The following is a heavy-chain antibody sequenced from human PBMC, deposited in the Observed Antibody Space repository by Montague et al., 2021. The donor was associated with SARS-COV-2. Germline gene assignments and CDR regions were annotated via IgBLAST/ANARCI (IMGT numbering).Heavy chain of an antibody. V-gene: IGHV2-70*01. CDR2: IDWDDDK. Sequence: PALVKPTQTLTLTCTFSGFPLSTSGMCVSWIRQPPGKALEWLAIIDWDDDKYYSTSPKTRLTISKDTSKNQVVLTMTNMDPVDTATYYCARIRDYDIFTSSYSGFDSWGQGTLVTVSS. D-gene: IGHD3-9*01. CDR1: GFPLSTSGMC. CDR3: ARIRDYDIFTSSYSGFDS. J-gene: IGHJ4*02.